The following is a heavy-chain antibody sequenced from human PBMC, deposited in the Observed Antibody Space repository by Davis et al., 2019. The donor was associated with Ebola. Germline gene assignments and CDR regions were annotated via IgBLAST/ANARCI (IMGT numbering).Heavy chain of an antibody. J-gene: IGHJ3*02. CDR2: IRTGYTTTV. CDR3: ARDRSGGAFDI. D-gene: IGHD2-15*01. V-gene: IGHV3-48*02. Sequence: PGGSLRLSCAASGFSFSSYSMNWVRQAPGKGLEWVSFIRTGYTTTVYYAESVKGRFTGSRDNAKNSLYLQLNDLRDEDTAVYYCARDRSGGAFDIWGQGTMVTVSS. CDR1: GFSFSSYS.